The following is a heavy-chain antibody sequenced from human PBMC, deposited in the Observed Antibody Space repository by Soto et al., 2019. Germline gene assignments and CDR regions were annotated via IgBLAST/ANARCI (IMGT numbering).Heavy chain of an antibody. CDR3: VRASTSIDYFGMDV. CDR2: ISGSGGST. CDR1: GFTFSSYA. V-gene: IGHV3-23*01. J-gene: IGHJ6*02. Sequence: GGSLRLSCASSGFTFSSYAMSWVRQAPGKGLEWVSAISGSGGSTYYADSVKGRFTISRDNSKNTLYLQMNSLRAEDTAVYYCVRASTSIDYFGMDVWGQGTTVTVSS. D-gene: IGHD1-26*01.